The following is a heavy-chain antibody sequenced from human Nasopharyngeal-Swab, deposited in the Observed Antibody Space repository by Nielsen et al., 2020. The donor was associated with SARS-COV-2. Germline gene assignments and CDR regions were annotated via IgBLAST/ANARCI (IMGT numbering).Heavy chain of an antibody. Sequence: GESLKISCAASGFTFSDSAVHWVRQASEKGLEWVGRIRSKANNYATAYAASVKGRFTISRDDSKNTAYLQMNSLKTEDTAVYYCTNDQPTNYWGQGTLVTVSS. V-gene: IGHV3-73*01. J-gene: IGHJ4*02. CDR1: GFTFSDSA. D-gene: IGHD3-3*01. CDR2: IRSKANNYAT. CDR3: TNDQPTNY.